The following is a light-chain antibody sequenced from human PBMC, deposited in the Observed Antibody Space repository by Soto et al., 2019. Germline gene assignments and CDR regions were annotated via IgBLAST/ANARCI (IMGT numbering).Light chain of an antibody. CDR3: QQYGSSPET. J-gene: IGKJ1*01. V-gene: IGKV3-20*01. CDR2: GAS. CDR1: QSVSSSY. Sequence: EIVLTQSPGTLSLSPGERATLSCRASQSVSSSYLAWYQQKPGQAPRLLIYGASSRATGIPDRFSGSGSGTDFTLTISRLEPEEFAVYYWQQYGSSPETFGQGTKVEIK.